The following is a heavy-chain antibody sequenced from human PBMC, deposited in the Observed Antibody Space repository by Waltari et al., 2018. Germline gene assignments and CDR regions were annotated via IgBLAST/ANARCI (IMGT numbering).Heavy chain of an antibody. D-gene: IGHD3-9*01. CDR2: IYYSGST. Sequence: QVQLQESGPGLVKPSETLSLTCTVSGGSISSYYWSWIRQPPGKGLEWIGYIYYSGSTNYNPSLKSRVTTSVDTSKNQFSLKLSSVTAADTAVYYCARSRGYFDWLNAFDIWGQGTMVTVSS. J-gene: IGHJ3*02. CDR3: ARSRGYFDWLNAFDI. V-gene: IGHV4-59*01. CDR1: GGSISSYY.